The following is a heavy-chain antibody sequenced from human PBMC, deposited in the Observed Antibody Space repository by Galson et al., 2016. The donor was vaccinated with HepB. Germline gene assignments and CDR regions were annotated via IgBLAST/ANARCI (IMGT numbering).Heavy chain of an antibody. J-gene: IGHJ4*02. CDR2: TYYRSKWYT. Sequence: CAISGDSVSSNSGAWNWIRQSPSRGLEWLGRTYYRSKWYTYYAVSVKSRVTITADTSKNQFSLHLTSVSPDDTAVYYCARLGLLDSRWLAPSDYWGQGPLVTVSS. CDR1: GDSVSSNSGA. CDR3: ARLGLLDSRWLAPSDY. D-gene: IGHD6-19*01. V-gene: IGHV6-1*01.